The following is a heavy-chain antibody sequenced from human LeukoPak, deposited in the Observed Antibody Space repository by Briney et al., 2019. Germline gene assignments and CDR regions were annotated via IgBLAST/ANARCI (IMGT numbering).Heavy chain of an antibody. D-gene: IGHD6-19*01. CDR1: GFTFDDYA. J-gene: IGHJ4*02. CDR3: AKDRGAVAGIDFDY. Sequence: GESLRLSCAASGFTFDDYAMHWVRQAPGKGLGWVSGISWNSGSIGYADSVKGRFTISRDNAKNSPYLQMNSLRAEDTALYYCAKDRGAVAGIDFDYWGQGTLVTVS. V-gene: IGHV3-9*01. CDR2: ISWNSGSI.